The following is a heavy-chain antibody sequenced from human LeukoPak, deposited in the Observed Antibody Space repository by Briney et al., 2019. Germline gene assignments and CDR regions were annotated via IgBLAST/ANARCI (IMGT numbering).Heavy chain of an antibody. CDR1: GFTFSSYA. D-gene: IGHD3-22*01. CDR2: ISYDGSNK. CDR3: ARVQDYDSSGFHLDY. V-gene: IGHV3-30-3*01. Sequence: GGSLRLSCAASGFTFSSYAMHWVRQAPGKGLEWVAVISYDGSNKYYADSVKGRFTISRDNAKNSLYLQMNSLRAEDTAVYYCARVQDYDSSGFHLDYWGQGTLVTVSS. J-gene: IGHJ4*02.